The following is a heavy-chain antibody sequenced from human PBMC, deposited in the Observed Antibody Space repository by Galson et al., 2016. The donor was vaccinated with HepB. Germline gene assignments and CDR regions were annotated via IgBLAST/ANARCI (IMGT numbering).Heavy chain of an antibody. CDR1: GYTFTSYY. Sequence: SCKASGYTFTSYYMHWVRQAPGQGLEWMGIINPSGGSTSYAQKFQGRVTMTRDTSTSTVYMELSSLRSEDTAVYYCARDLAAEYYYYGMDVWGQGTTVTVSS. J-gene: IGHJ6*02. CDR3: ARDLAAEYYYYGMDV. CDR2: INPSGGST. V-gene: IGHV1-46*01. D-gene: IGHD6-13*01.